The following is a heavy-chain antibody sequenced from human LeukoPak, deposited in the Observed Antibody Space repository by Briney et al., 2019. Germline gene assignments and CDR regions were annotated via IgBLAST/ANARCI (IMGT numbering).Heavy chain of an antibody. Sequence: SETLSLTCTVSGGSISSYYWSWIRQPPGKGLEWIGYIYYSGSTNYNPSLKSRVTISVDTSKNQFSLKLSSVTAADTAVYYCAREGEDGDYTFDYWGQGTLVTVSS. CDR2: IYYSGST. V-gene: IGHV4-59*01. CDR1: GGSISSYY. D-gene: IGHD4-17*01. CDR3: AREGEDGDYTFDY. J-gene: IGHJ4*02.